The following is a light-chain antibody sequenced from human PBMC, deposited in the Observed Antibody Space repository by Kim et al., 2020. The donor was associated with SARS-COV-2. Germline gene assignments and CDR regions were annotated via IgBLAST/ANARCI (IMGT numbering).Light chain of an antibody. V-gene: IGLV3-1*01. CDR1: KLGDKY. CDR2: QDT. CDR3: QAWDSHTVV. Sequence: SYELTQPPSLSVSPGQTASITCSGDKLGDKYTCWYQQKPGQSPVLVIYQDTKRPSGIPDRFSGSNSGNTATLTISGTQAMDEADYYCQAWDSHTVVFGGG. J-gene: IGLJ2*01.